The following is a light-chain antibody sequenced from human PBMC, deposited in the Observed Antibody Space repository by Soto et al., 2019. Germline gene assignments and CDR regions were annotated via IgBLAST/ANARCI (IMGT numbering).Light chain of an antibody. Sequence: EIVLTQSPATTSCSPGDKPYLYCXXSETVTGKYLAWYQQKAGQAPRLLIFAASNRATGIPDRFSGSGSGTDFTLTISRLEPEDFAVYFCQQYSSPPQTFGQGTKVDIK. CDR3: QQYSSPPQT. CDR1: ETVTGKY. CDR2: AAS. J-gene: IGKJ1*01. V-gene: IGKV3-20*01.